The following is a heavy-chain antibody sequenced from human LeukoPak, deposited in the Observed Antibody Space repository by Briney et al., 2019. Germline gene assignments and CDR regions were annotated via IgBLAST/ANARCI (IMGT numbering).Heavy chain of an antibody. CDR1: GFTFSNYA. Sequence: GGSLRLSCAASGFTFSNYAMNWVRQAPGKGLEWVSAISGGGGSTFYADSVKGRFTISRDDSKNTLDLQMNSLRADDTAVYYCAKTASPTPQYYYYMDVWGKGTTVTISS. V-gene: IGHV3-23*01. J-gene: IGHJ6*03. CDR2: ISGGGGST. CDR3: AKTASPTPQYYYYMDV.